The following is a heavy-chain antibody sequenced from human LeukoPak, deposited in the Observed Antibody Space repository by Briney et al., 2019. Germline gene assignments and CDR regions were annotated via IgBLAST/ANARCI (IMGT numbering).Heavy chain of an antibody. V-gene: IGHV3-74*01. J-gene: IGHJ6*02. Sequence: PGGSLRLSCAAAGFTFSNYWMHWVRQTPGKGLVWVSRVSSDGSSTRYADSVKGRFTISRDNAKNTLYLQMNSLRAEDTAVYYCARGNYYAMDVWGQGTTVTVSS. CDR3: ARGNYYAMDV. CDR1: GFTFSNYW. CDR2: VSSDGSST.